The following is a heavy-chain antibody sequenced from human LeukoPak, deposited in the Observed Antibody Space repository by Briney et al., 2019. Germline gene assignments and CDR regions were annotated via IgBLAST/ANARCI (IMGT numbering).Heavy chain of an antibody. CDR2: IGGSGGST. CDR3: AKGYRYCDP. CDR1: GFTFSTYA. D-gene: IGHD2-15*01. J-gene: IGHJ5*02. Sequence: PGGSLRLSCAVSGFTFSTYAMSWVRQAPGKGLEWVSAIGGSGGSTYHADSVKGRFTISRDNSKNTLYLQMNSLRAEDTAVYYCAKGYRYCDPWGQGTLVTVSS. V-gene: IGHV3-23*01.